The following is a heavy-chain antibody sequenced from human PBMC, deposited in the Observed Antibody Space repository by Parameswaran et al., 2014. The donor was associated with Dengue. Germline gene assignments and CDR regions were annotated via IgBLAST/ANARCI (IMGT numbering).Heavy chain of an antibody. Sequence: SWVRQAPGQGLEWMGGIIPIFGTANYAQKFQGRVTITADESTSTAYMEPSSLRSEDTAVYYCARCGAKSGYQMWGYYYYYMDVWGKGTTVTVSS. CDR2: IIPIFGTA. D-gene: IGHD3-3*01. J-gene: IGHJ6*03. V-gene: IGHV1-69*01. CDR3: ARCGAKSGYQMWGYYYYYMDV.